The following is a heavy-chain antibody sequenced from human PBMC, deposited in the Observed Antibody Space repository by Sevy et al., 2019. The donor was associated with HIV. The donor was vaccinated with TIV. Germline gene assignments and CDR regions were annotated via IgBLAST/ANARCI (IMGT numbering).Heavy chain of an antibody. Sequence: GGSLRLSCAASGFTFSSYAMHWVRQAPGKGLEWVAVISYDGSNKYYADSVKGRFTISRDNSKNTLYLQMNSLRAEDTAVYYCARASGFEHYYYYYMDVWGKWTTVTVSS. CDR2: ISYDGSNK. J-gene: IGHJ6*03. CDR3: ARASGFEHYYYYYMDV. D-gene: IGHD6-25*01. CDR1: GFTFSSYA. V-gene: IGHV3-30-3*01.